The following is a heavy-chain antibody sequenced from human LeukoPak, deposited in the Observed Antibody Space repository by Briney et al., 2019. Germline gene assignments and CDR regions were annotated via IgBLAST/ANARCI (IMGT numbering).Heavy chain of an antibody. Sequence: SETLSLTCAVSGGSISSGGYSWSWIRQPPGKGLEWIGYIYHSGSTYYNPSLKSRVTISVDRSKNQSSLKLSSVTAADTAVYYCARNYDSSGPEGAFDIWGQGTMVTVSS. D-gene: IGHD3-22*01. J-gene: IGHJ3*02. CDR1: GGSISSGGYS. V-gene: IGHV4-30-2*01. CDR2: IYHSGST. CDR3: ARNYDSSGPEGAFDI.